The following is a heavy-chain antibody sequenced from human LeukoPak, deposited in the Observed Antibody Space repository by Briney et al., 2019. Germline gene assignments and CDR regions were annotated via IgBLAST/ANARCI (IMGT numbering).Heavy chain of an antibody. J-gene: IGHJ4*02. CDR2: ISGDGGST. V-gene: IGHV3-43*02. D-gene: IGHD3-10*01. CDR1: GFTFDDYA. Sequence: PGGSLRLSCAASGFTFDDYAMHWVRQAPGKGLEWVSLISGDGGSTYYADSVKGRFTISRDNSKNSLYLKMNSLRTEDTALYYCAKAPTPYGSGSYSLDYWGQGTLVTVSS. CDR3: AKAPTPYGSGSYSLDY.